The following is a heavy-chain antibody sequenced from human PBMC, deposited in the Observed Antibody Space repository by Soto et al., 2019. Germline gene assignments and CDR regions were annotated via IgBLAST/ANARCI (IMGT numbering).Heavy chain of an antibody. Sequence: GGSLRLSCASSRFTFSDYSMNWVRQAPGKGLEWVSSISARSAYIHYADAVKGRFIISRDDGKNALILQMNSLRAEDTAVYYCATLIKTYYDDSSGYSQDYWGQGTLVTVSS. CDR3: ATLIKTYYDDSSGYSQDY. V-gene: IGHV3-21*01. J-gene: IGHJ4*02. CDR2: ISARSAYI. CDR1: RFTFSDYS. D-gene: IGHD3-22*01.